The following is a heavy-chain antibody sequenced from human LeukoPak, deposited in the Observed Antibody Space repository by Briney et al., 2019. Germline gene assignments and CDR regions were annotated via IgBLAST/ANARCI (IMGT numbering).Heavy chain of an antibody. Sequence: ASVKVSCKAPGYTFTGYYMHWVRQAPGQGLEWMGWINPNSGGTNYAQKFQGRVTMTRDTSISTAYMELSRLRSDDTAVYYCARAGIVGAKFNWFDPWGQGTLVTVSS. CDR2: INPNSGGT. V-gene: IGHV1-2*02. D-gene: IGHD1-26*01. J-gene: IGHJ5*02. CDR1: GYTFTGYY. CDR3: ARAGIVGAKFNWFDP.